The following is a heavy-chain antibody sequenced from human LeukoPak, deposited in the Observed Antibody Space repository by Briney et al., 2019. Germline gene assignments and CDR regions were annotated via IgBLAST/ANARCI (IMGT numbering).Heavy chain of an antibody. CDR3: AREGICSSTSCYQSHYYYYMDV. V-gene: IGHV3-48*01. J-gene: IGHJ6*03. D-gene: IGHD2-2*01. CDR1: GFTFSSYS. CDR2: ISSSSSTI. Sequence: SGGSLRLSCAASGFTFSSYSMNWARQAPGKGLEWVSYISSSSSTIYYADSVKGRFTISRDNAKNSLYLQMNSLRAEDTAVYYCAREGICSSTSCYQSHYYYYMDVWGKGTTVTVPS.